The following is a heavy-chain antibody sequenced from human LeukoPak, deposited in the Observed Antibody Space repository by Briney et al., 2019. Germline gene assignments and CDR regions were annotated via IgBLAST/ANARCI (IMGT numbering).Heavy chain of an antibody. Sequence: PSETLSLTCTVSGGSISSGDYYWRWIRQPPGKGLEWIGYIYYSGSTYYNPSLKSRVTISVDTSKNQFSLKLSSVTAADTAVYYCARGRRYGKRLFDIWGQGTMVTVSS. CDR2: IYYSGST. CDR1: GGSISSGDYY. V-gene: IGHV4-30-4*01. CDR3: ARGRRYGKRLFDI. D-gene: IGHD6-25*01. J-gene: IGHJ3*02.